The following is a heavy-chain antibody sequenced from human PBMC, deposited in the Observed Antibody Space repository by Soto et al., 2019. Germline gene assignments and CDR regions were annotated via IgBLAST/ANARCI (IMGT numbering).Heavy chain of an antibody. D-gene: IGHD3-22*01. V-gene: IGHV4-59*01. CDR3: ARDRTSSGYYFDYSLDY. CDR2: MYHTGNA. Sequence: PSETLSLTCSVSGGSLSGYYWSWIRQPPGKGLEYSAYMYHTGNAKYNPSLQSRVTLSVDTSKNQFSLRLASVTAADTAVYYCARDRTSSGYYFDYSLDYWGQGTRVTVSS. CDR1: GGSLSGYY. J-gene: IGHJ4*02.